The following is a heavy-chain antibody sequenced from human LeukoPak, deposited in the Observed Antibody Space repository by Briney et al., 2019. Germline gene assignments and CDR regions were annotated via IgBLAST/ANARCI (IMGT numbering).Heavy chain of an antibody. D-gene: IGHD3-10*01. J-gene: IGHJ4*02. CDR3: STARGVPPYY. CDR2: ISSSSSYT. Sequence: GGSLRLSCAASGFTFSDYYMSWIRQAPGKGLEWVSYISSSSSYTNYADSVKGRFTISRDNAKNSLYLQMNSLRAEDTAVYYCSTARGVPPYYWGQGTLVTVSS. V-gene: IGHV3-11*03. CDR1: GFTFSDYY.